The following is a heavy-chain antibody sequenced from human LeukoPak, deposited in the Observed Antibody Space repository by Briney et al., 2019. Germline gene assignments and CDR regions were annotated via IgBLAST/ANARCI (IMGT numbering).Heavy chain of an antibody. CDR1: GGSISSGSYY. J-gene: IGHJ4*02. CDR3: ARLRPMVRGEEKGGYYFDY. Sequence: SETLSLTCTVSGGSISSGSYYWSWIRQPAWKGLEWIGRIYTSGSTNYNPSLKSRVTISVDTSKNQFSLKLSSVTAADTAVYYCARLRPMVRGEEKGGYYFDYWGQGTLVTVSS. D-gene: IGHD3-10*01. CDR2: IYTSGST. V-gene: IGHV4-61*02.